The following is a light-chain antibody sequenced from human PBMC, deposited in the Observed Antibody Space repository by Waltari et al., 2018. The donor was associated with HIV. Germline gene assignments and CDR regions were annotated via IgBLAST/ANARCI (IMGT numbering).Light chain of an antibody. Sequence: SGSPGQSITISCTGTSSDIGGYNYVSWYQQHPGKAPKLMIFDASNRPSGISNRFSGSKSGNTASLTISGLQADDEAHYFCSSFSITSTLVVFGGGTKLTVL. CDR3: SSFSITSTLVV. J-gene: IGLJ2*01. CDR2: DAS. V-gene: IGLV2-14*03. CDR1: SSDIGGYNY.